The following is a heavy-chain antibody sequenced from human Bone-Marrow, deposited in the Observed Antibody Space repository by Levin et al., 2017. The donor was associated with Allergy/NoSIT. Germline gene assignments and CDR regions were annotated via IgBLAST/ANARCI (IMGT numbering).Heavy chain of an antibody. CDR2: ISTSSSTI. D-gene: IGHD6-19*01. CDR3: ARGYSSGRKAFDI. Sequence: GESLKISCAASGFTFSTYSMNWVRQAPGKGPEWVSYISTSSSTIYYVDSVKGRFTISRDNAENALYLQMNSLRAEDTAVYYCARGYSSGRKAFDIWGQGTMVTVSS. CDR1: GFTFSTYS. J-gene: IGHJ3*02. V-gene: IGHV3-48*01.